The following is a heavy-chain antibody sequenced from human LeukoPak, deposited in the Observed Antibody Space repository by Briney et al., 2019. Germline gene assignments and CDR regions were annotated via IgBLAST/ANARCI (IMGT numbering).Heavy chain of an antibody. D-gene: IGHD1-26*01. Sequence: PSETLSLTCTVSGGSISSGSYYWSWIRQPAGKGLEWIGRIYSSGSANYNPSLKSRVTMSEDTSKNQFSLKLTSVTAADTAVYYCARGHGSFDSWGQGTLVTVSA. J-gene: IGHJ4*02. CDR3: ARGHGSFDS. CDR2: IYSSGSA. V-gene: IGHV4-61*02. CDR1: GGSISSGSYY.